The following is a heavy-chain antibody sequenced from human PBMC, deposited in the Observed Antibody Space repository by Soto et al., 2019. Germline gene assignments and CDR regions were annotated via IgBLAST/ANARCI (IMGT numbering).Heavy chain of an antibody. CDR1: GYTFINYD. CDR2: MNPGSGKT. CDR3: ASMASFGTLNWFDT. J-gene: IGHJ5*02. V-gene: IGHV1-8*02. Sequence: QVQLVQSGAEVKEPGASVRVSCKASGYTFINYDISWVRQATGQGLEWMGWMNPGSGKTGYANKFQGRVTMNSDASTSTAHLELSSLTSEDTAVYYCASMASFGTLNWFDTWGQGTLVTVSS. D-gene: IGHD3-16*01.